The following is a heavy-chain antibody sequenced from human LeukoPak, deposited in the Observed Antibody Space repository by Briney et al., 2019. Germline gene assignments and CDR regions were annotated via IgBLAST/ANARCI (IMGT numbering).Heavy chain of an antibody. J-gene: IGHJ4*02. CDR1: EFTFSSSA. Sequence: GGSLRLSCAASEFTFSSSAMNWVRQAPGKGLEWVGRVKSKSDGGTADYAAPVKGRFTISRDDSRNTLYLQMNSLKTEDTGVYYCTTDAKDIVTTIGALDFWGQGTLVTVSS. CDR3: TTDAKDIVTTIGALDF. V-gene: IGHV3-15*01. D-gene: IGHD5-12*01. CDR2: VKSKSDGGTA.